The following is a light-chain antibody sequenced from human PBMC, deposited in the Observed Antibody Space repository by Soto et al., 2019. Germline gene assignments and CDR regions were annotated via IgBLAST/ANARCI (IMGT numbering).Light chain of an antibody. J-gene: IGLJ1*01. V-gene: IGLV2-14*01. Sequence: QSVLTQPASVSGSPGQSITISCTGTSSDVGDYNYVSWYQQYPGKAPKLIIYEVSDRPSGVSSRFSGSKSGNTASLTISGLQAEDEADYYCSSYTSSSTLGVFGTGTKVTVL. CDR1: SSDVGDYNY. CDR3: SSYTSSSTLGV. CDR2: EVS.